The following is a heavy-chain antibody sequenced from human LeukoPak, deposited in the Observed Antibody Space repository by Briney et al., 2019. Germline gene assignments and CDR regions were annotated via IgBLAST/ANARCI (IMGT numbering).Heavy chain of an antibody. CDR1: GLPIADFA. Sequence: GGSLRLSCVAPGLPIADFAMHWVRQAPGKGLEWVSLISGDGVSTFYADSVKGRFSISRDNSKNSLYLEMNSLRTEDAAMYYCARESGKFDYWGQGTLVAVSS. CDR3: ARESGKFDY. V-gene: IGHV3-43*02. CDR2: ISGDGVST. J-gene: IGHJ4*02.